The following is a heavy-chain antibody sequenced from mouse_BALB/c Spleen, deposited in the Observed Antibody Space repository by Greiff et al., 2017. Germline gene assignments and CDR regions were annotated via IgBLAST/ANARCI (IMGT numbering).Heavy chain of an antibody. J-gene: IGHJ4*01. CDR2: ISSGGGNT. CDR3: ARSGGNLYAMDY. CDR1: GFTFSSYT. D-gene: IGHD1-1*02. Sequence: DVMLVESGGGLVKPGGSLKLSCAASGFTFSSYTMSWVRQTPEKRLEWVATISSGGGNTYYPDSVKGRFTISRDNAKNNLYLQMSSLRSEDTALYYCARSGGNLYAMDYWGQGTSVTVSS. V-gene: IGHV5-9*03.